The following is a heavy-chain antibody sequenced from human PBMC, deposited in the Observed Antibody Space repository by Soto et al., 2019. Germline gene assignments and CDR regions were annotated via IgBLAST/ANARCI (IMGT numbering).Heavy chain of an antibody. J-gene: IGHJ4*02. CDR2: IYWDEDK. D-gene: IGHD3-10*01. Sequence: QITLKESGPTLVKPTQTLTLTCTFSGFSLTTRGPGVGWIRQPAGKALEWLAVIYWDEDKRYSPSLKNRLTITKDTSKNPVVLTLTNMDPVDTATYYCAHTDYYGSWNFGYWGQGTLVTVSS. CDR3: AHTDYYGSWNFGY. CDR1: GFSLTTRGPG. V-gene: IGHV2-5*02.